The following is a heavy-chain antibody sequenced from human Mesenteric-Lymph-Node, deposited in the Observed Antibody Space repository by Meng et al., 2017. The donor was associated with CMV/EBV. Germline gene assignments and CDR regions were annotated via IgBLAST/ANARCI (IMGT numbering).Heavy chain of an antibody. CDR1: GGSISSSSYY. Sequence: SETLSLTCTVSGGSISSSSYYWGWIRQPPGKGLEWIGSIYYSGSTYYNPSLKSRVTISVDTSKNQFSLKLSSVTAAGTAVYYCARGRPIVVVPAARGYNWFDPWGQGILVTVSS. CDR2: IYYSGST. D-gene: IGHD2-2*01. CDR3: ARGRPIVVVPAARGYNWFDP. V-gene: IGHV4-39*01. J-gene: IGHJ5*02.